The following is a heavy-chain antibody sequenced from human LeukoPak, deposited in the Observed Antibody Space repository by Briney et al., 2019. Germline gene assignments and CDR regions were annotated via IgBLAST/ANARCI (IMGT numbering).Heavy chain of an antibody. D-gene: IGHD2-15*01. V-gene: IGHV1-46*01. CDR1: GYTFTIYY. J-gene: IGHJ4*02. CDR2: INPSGGTT. CDR3: ARGGDIVVVEAAVTDFDY. Sequence: ASVKVSCKASGYTFTIYYMHWVRQAPGQGLEWMGIINPSGGTTTYAQKFQGRVTMTRDTSTSTVYMELSSLRSEDTAVYYCARGGDIVVVEAAVTDFDYWGQGTLVTVSS.